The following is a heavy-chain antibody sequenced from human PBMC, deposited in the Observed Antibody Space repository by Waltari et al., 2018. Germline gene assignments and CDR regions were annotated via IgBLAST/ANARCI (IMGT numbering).Heavy chain of an antibody. J-gene: IGHJ4*02. V-gene: IGHV4-31*03. D-gene: IGHD5-12*01. Sequence: QVQLQESGPGLVTPSQTLSLTCTVSGGSISSGRSYWSWNRQHPGKGLEWIGYIYYSGSTYYNPSLKNRVTISVDTSKNQFSLKLSSVAAADTAVYYCARQWLRRGDFDYWGQGTLVTVSS. CDR1: GGSISSGRSY. CDR2: IYYSGST. CDR3: ARQWLRRGDFDY.